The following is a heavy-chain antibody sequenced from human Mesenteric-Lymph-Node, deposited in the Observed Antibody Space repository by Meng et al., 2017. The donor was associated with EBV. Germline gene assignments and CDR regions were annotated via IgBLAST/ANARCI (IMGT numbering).Heavy chain of an antibody. CDR3: ATDSSKGYYYFDY. J-gene: IGHJ4*02. V-gene: IGHV4-39*07. D-gene: IGHD3-22*01. CDR1: GVSISSAYYY. Sequence: QLQLQEPGPGLVKPSGTLSLTCSVSGVSISSAYYYWGWIRQTPGKGLEWIGTMYFGGSTNYNPSLESRVTISKDRANNQFSLKLTPVTAADTAVYYCATDSSKGYYYFDYWGRGALVTVSS. CDR2: MYFGGST.